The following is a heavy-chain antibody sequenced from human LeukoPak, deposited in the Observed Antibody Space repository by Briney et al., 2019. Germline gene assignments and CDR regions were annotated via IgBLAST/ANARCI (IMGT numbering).Heavy chain of an antibody. D-gene: IGHD3-9*01. CDR3: AKEILTGYYLDS. V-gene: IGHV3-30*18. J-gene: IGHJ4*02. CDR2: VSYDGTIA. CDR1: GFTFSSYG. Sequence: GGSLRLSCAASGFTFSSYGMQWVRQAPGKGPEWVTVVSYDGTIAYYADSVRGRFTISRDNAKNTLYLQMNSLRAEDTAVYYCAKEILTGYYLDSWGQGTLITVSS.